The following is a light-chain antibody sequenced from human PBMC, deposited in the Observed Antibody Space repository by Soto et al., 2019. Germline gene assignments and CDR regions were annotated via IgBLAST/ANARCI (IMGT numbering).Light chain of an antibody. CDR1: QSVLSSSRNKNY. V-gene: IGKV4-1*01. CDR2: WAS. CDR3: QQYYSTPRT. J-gene: IGKJ1*01. Sequence: CKSSQSVLSSSRNKNYLAWYQQKPGQPPKLLIYWASTRESGVPDRFSGSGSGTDFTLTISSLQAEDVAVYYCQQYYSTPRTFGQGTKVDIK.